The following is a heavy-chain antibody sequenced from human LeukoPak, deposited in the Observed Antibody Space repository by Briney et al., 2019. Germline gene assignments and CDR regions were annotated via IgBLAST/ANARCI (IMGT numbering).Heavy chain of an antibody. CDR3: ARADSYSSGLDAFDI. Sequence: SETLSLTCTVSGGSISSYYWSWIRQPPGKGLEWIGYIYYSGSTNYNPSLKSRVTISVDTSKNQFSLKLSPVTAADAAVYYCARADSYSSGLDAFDIWGQGTMVTVSS. CDR1: GGSISSYY. V-gene: IGHV4-59*12. CDR2: IYYSGST. D-gene: IGHD6-19*01. J-gene: IGHJ3*02.